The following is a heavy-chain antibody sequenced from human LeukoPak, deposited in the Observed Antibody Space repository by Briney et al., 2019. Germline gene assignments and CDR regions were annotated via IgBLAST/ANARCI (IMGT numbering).Heavy chain of an antibody. D-gene: IGHD1-26*01. Sequence: GGSLRLSCAASGVTVSSNYMSWVRQAPGKGLEWVSLMYSGATNYADSVKGRFTISRDNSKNTLYLEMNSLRVEDTAVYYCARAAGSALYYNYGMDVWGQGTTVTVSS. CDR3: ARAAGSALYYNYGMDV. CDR2: MYSGAT. CDR1: GVTVSSNY. J-gene: IGHJ6*02. V-gene: IGHV3-66*01.